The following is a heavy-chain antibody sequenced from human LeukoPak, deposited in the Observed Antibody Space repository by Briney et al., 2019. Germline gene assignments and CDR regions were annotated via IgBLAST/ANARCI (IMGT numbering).Heavy chain of an antibody. J-gene: IGHJ5*02. Sequence: SETLSLTCTVSGGSISSSSYYWGWIRQPPGKGLEWIGSIYYSGSTYYNPSLKSRVTISVDTSKNQFSLKLSSVTAADTAVYYCARRRGDYDFDPWGQGTPVTVSS. CDR1: GGSISSSSYY. D-gene: IGHD4-17*01. V-gene: IGHV4-39*01. CDR2: IYYSGST. CDR3: ARRRGDYDFDP.